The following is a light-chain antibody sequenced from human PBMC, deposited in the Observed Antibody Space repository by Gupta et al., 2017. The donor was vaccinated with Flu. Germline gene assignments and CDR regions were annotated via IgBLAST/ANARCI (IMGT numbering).Light chain of an antibody. J-gene: IGLJ1*01. V-gene: IGLV2-14*03. CDR2: DDT. CDR3: CSDRSSSTPV. Sequence: STNSCTGNSDDMGGYNNDSRYRQPPGKAHKFIIYDDTKRPAGVSGRFSGSKSGNTAALTIAGLQGEDEAEYYGCSDRSSSTPVFGTGTKVTVL. CDR1: SDDMGGYNN.